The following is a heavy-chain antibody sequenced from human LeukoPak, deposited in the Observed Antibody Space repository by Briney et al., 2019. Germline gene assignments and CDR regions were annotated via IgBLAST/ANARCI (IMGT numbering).Heavy chain of an antibody. V-gene: IGHV3-53*01. CDR3: ASRVINLDYFDY. CDR1: GFTVSSNY. CDR2: IYSGGST. D-gene: IGHD3-10*01. Sequence: GGSLRLSCAASGFTVSSNYMSWVRQAPGKGLEWVSVIYSGGSTYYADSVKGRFTISRDNSKNTLYLQMNSLRAEDTAVYYCASRVINLDYFDYWGQGTLVTVSS. J-gene: IGHJ4*02.